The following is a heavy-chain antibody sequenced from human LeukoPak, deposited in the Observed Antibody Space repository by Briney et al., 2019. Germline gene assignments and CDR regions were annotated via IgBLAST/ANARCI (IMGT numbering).Heavy chain of an antibody. CDR1: GFTFDDYA. CDR2: ISWNSGSI. Sequence: PGGSLRLSCAASGFTFDDYAMHWVRQAPGKVLEWVSGISWNSGSIGYADSVKGRFTISRDNAKNSLYLQMNSLRAEDTALYYCAKGQGTMIVVGNPDYWGQGTLVTVSS. V-gene: IGHV3-9*01. J-gene: IGHJ4*02. D-gene: IGHD3-22*01. CDR3: AKGQGTMIVVGNPDY.